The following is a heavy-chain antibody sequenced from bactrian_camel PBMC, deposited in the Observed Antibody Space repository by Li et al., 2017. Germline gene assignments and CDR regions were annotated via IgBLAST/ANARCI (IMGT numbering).Heavy chain of an antibody. CDR2: INSAGGRT. J-gene: IGHJ6*01. CDR1: GFTFRNYA. CDR3: VRATSGLYP. V-gene: IGHV3S40*01. D-gene: IGHD2*01. Sequence: VQLVESGGGSVQAGGSLRLSCAASGFTFRNYAMSWVRQAPGKGLEWVSTINSAGGRTYYADSVKGRFTISRDNAKNTVSLQMNRLKGDDTAVYYCVRATSGLYPWGQGTQVTVS.